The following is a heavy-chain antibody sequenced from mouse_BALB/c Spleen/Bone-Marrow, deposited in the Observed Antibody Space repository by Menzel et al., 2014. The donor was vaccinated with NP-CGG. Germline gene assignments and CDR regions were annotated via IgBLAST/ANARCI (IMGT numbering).Heavy chain of an antibody. CDR2: ISGGGSYT. CDR3: ARHAYYDQTEVSFVY. V-gene: IGHV5-9-2*01. D-gene: IGHD2-4*01. CDR1: GFTFNNYG. Sequence: EVMLVESGGGLVKSGGSLKLSCAASGFTFNNYGMSWVRQTPEKRLEWVATISGGGSYTFYPDSVKGRFTISRDNAKNDLYLQLSSLRSEGTALYYCARHAYYDQTEVSFVYWGQGTLVTVSA. J-gene: IGHJ3*01.